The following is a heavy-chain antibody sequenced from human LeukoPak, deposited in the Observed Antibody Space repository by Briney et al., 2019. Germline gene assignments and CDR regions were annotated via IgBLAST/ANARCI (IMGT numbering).Heavy chain of an antibody. CDR3: ASPIAGGAAGHFDY. V-gene: IGHV1-69*13. CDR2: IIPIFGTA. D-gene: IGHD2-8*02. Sequence: SVKVSCKASGGTFSSYAISWVRRAPGQGLEWMGGIIPIFGTANYAQKFQGRVTITADESTSTAYMELSSLRSEDTAVYYCASPIAGGAAGHFDYWGQGTLVTVSA. CDR1: GGTFSSYA. J-gene: IGHJ4*02.